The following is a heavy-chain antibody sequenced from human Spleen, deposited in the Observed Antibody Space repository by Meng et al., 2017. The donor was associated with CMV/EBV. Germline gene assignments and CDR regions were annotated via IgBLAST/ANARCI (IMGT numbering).Heavy chain of an antibody. CDR1: GGSISSSSYY. J-gene: IGHJ4*02. V-gene: IGHV4-39*01. CDR3: ARHSDAVGYFDY. Sequence: GSLRLSCTVSGGSISSSSYYWGWIRQPPGKGLEWIGSIYYSGSTYYNPSLKSRVTISVDTSKKQFSLKVSSVTAADTAVYYCARHSDAVGYFDYWGQGTLVTVSS. CDR2: IYYSGST.